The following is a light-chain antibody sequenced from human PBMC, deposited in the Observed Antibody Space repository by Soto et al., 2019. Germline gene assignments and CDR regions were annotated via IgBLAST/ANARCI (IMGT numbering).Light chain of an antibody. Sequence: LTQPASLSGSPGQSITISCTGTSTDIGSYNYVSWYQQHPGKAPKLMIFDVSYRPSGISDRFSGSKSGNTASLTISGLQPEDEADYYCSSYGASSTLFGGGTKVTVL. J-gene: IGLJ2*01. CDR1: STDIGSYNY. CDR2: DVS. V-gene: IGLV2-14*03. CDR3: SSYGASSTL.